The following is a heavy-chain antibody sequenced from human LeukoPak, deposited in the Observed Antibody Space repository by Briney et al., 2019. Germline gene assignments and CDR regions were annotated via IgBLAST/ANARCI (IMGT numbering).Heavy chain of an antibody. CDR3: ARDLVGATSLLPGGY. D-gene: IGHD1-26*01. V-gene: IGHV3-33*01. J-gene: IGHJ4*02. CDR2: IWYDGSNK. CDR1: GFTFSSYG. Sequence: GGSLRLSCAASGFTFSSYGMHWARQAPGKGLEWVAVIWYDGSNKYYADSVKGRFTISRDNSKNTLYLQMNSLRAEDTAVYYCARDLVGATSLLPGGYWGQGTLVTVSS.